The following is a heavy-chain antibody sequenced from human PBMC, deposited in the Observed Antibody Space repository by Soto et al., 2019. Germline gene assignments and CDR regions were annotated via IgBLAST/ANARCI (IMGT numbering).Heavy chain of an antibody. V-gene: IGHV1-2*02. CDR1: GYTFTGYY. CDR2: INPNSGGT. D-gene: IGHD2-2*01. CDR3: AREYNQLLGRGSLEGYYYGMDV. Sequence: GASVKVSCKASGYTFTGYYMHWVRQAPGQGLEWMGWINPNSGGTNYAQKFQGRVTMTRDTSISTAYMELSRLRSDDTAVYYCAREYNQLLGRGSLEGYYYGMDVWGQGTTVTVSS. J-gene: IGHJ6*02.